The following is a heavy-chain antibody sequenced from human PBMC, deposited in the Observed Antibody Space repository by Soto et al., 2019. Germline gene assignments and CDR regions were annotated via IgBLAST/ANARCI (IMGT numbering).Heavy chain of an antibody. J-gene: IGHJ1*01. V-gene: IGHV1-46*01. CDR2: INPTGDST. CDR3: AKVRDPRDYQYYSIDV. D-gene: IGHD2-21*01. CDR1: GYTFANYY. Sequence: GSAVKVSCKASGYTFANYYLYWVRQAPGQGLEWMGVINPTGDSTNYAQKFRGRVTMTTDTSTTTAYLHLSGLTSDDSAIYYCAKVRDPRDYQYYSIDVRGQRTSVVVSS.